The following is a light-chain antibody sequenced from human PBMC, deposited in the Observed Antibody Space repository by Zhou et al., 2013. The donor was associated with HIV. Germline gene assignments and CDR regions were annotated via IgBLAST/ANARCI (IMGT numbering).Light chain of an antibody. V-gene: IGKV1-5*03. CDR2: QAS. CDR3: QYYGDSSMT. CDR1: RTFGPW. Sequence: DVQLTQSPPTLSASVGDKVTITCRASRTFGPWLAWYQQKPGGPPKLLIYQASTLESRVPPRFSGRGSGAEFHLSIVSLQPEDFATYYCQYYGDSSMTFGRGTRVEMK. J-gene: IGKJ4*02.